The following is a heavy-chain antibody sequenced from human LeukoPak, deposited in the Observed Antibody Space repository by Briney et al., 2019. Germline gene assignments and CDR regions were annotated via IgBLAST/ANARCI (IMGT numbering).Heavy chain of an antibody. CDR2: ITSTSSYI. CDR3: ARDPYSGSYGNYYYYYMDV. J-gene: IGHJ6*03. Sequence: GGSLRLSCAASGFTFSNYNMNWVRQAPGKGLEWISSITSTSSYIYYADSVRGRFTISRDNAKNSLYLQMHSLRAEDTALYFCARDPYSGSYGNYYYYYMDVWGKGTTVTISS. V-gene: IGHV3-21*01. D-gene: IGHD1-26*01. CDR1: GFTFSNYN.